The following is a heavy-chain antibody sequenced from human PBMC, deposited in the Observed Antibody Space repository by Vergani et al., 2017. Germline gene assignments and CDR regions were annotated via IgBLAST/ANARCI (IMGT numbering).Heavy chain of an antibody. CDR2: VIPIFDSS. CDR3: AKATCSGGSCYRGFEY. V-gene: IGHV1-69*12. Sequence: QVQLVQSGAEVKKPGSSVKVSCKASGGTFSRYAISWVRQAPGQGLEWMGGVIPIFDSSNNAQKFQDRVSFTADESTNRAYMELRSLTSEDTAMYYCAKATCSGGSCYRGFEYWGQGSLITVSS. CDR1: GGTFSRYA. J-gene: IGHJ4*02. D-gene: IGHD2-15*01.